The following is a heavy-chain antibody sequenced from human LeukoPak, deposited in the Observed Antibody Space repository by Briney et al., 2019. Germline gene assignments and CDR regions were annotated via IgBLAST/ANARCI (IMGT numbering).Heavy chain of an antibody. Sequence: PGGSLRLSCAASGFTVSSNYMSWVRQAPGKGLEWVSVIYSGGSTYYADSVKGRFTISRDNSKNTLYLQMNSLRAEDTAVYYCARERRGSGSYYADYYYYYMDVWGKGTTVTISS. V-gene: IGHV3-53*01. CDR1: GFTVSSNY. J-gene: IGHJ6*03. CDR2: IYSGGST. CDR3: ARERRGSGSYYADYYYYYMDV. D-gene: IGHD3-10*01.